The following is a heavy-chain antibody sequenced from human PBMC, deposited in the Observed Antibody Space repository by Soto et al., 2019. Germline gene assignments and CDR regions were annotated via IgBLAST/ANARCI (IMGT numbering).Heavy chain of an antibody. CDR2: IWYDGSNK. D-gene: IGHD3-16*02. Sequence: PGGSLRLSCAASGFTFSSYGMHWVRQAPGKGLEWVAVIWYDGSNKYYADSVKGRFTISRDNSKSTLYLQMNSLRAEDTAVYYCARTVGVGDYVWGIYRDDTYYYYGIDVRAQGTTVTGSS. V-gene: IGHV3-33*01. CDR1: GFTFSSYG. CDR3: ARTVGVGDYVWGIYRDDTYYYYGIDV. J-gene: IGHJ6*02.